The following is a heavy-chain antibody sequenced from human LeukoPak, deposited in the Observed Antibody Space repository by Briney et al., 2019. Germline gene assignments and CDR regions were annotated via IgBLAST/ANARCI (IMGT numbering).Heavy chain of an antibody. J-gene: IGHJ6*03. Sequence: PSDTLSLTCSFSGYSLRISYYRASIGHPPGTGLDWIGSVYHSWSTYYNPSLKSRVAISVDTSKIQFSLKVNSETAADTAVYYCATPRSWELSDMAVWGKGTTVTVSS. D-gene: IGHD1-26*01. CDR2: VYHSWST. CDR3: ATPRSWELSDMAV. CDR1: GYSLRISYY. V-gene: IGHV4-38-2*02.